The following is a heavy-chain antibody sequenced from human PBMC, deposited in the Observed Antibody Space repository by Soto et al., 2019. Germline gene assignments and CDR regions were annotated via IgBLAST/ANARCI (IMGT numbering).Heavy chain of an antibody. CDR1: GYTFTSYY. Sequence: QVQLVQSGAEMKEPGDSVRVSCEASGYTFTSYYIHWVRQAPGQGLEWMGWINPKFGDTTYAQDFQGGVSMTRDMSISTVYMELSRLTSDDTAIYYCARNMDYYYGRGSGKGHGFWGQGTTVTVFS. CDR3: ARNMDYYYGRGSGKGHGF. V-gene: IGHV1-2*02. CDR2: INPKFGDT. J-gene: IGHJ6*02. D-gene: IGHD3-10*02.